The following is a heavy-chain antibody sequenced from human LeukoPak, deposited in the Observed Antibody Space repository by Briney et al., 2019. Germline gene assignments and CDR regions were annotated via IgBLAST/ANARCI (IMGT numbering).Heavy chain of an antibody. CDR2: VNRSGTA. D-gene: IGHD1-26*01. V-gene: IGHV4-34*01. CDR3: ASLNPFSGRRNAFDI. J-gene: IGHJ3*02. Sequence: SEPLSLTCAVHGGSFSGYYWSWIRQPPGQGLEWIGEVNRSGTARYNPSLESRVTISVDTSKSQSSLNVYFVTAADTAVYYCASLNPFSGRRNAFDIWGQGAMVTVSS. CDR1: GGSFSGYY.